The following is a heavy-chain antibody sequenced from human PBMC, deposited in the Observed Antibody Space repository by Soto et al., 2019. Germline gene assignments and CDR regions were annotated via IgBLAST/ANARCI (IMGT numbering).Heavy chain of an antibody. V-gene: IGHV4-39*01. CDR3: ARLRPTYCSSTSCYPELYYMDV. CDR1: GGSISSSSYY. CDR2: IYYSGST. Sequence: SETLSLTCTVSGGSISSSSYYWGWIRQPPGKGLEWIGSIYYSGSTYYNPSLKSRVTISVNTSKNQFSLKLSSVTAADTAVYYCARLRPTYCSSTSCYPELYYMDVWGKGTTVTVSS. D-gene: IGHD2-2*01. J-gene: IGHJ6*03.